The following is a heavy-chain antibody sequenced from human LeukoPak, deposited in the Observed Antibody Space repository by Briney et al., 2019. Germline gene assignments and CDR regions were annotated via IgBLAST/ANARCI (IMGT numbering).Heavy chain of an antibody. CDR2: IIPIFGTA. V-gene: IGHV1-69*05. CDR3: ARDDAYGGNFFDY. CDR1: GYSLTELS. J-gene: IGHJ4*02. Sequence: SVKVSCKVSGYSLTELSMHWVRQAPGQGLEWMGGIIPIFGTANYAQKFRGRVTITTDESTSTAYMELSSLRSEDTAVYYCARDDAYGGNFFDYWGQGTLVTVSS. D-gene: IGHD4-23*01.